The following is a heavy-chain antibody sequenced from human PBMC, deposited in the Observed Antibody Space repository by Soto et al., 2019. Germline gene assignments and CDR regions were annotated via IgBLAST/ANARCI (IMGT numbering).Heavy chain of an antibody. J-gene: IGHJ4*02. CDR3: ARLRGNDYDTSGFPGGYFDY. CDR1: GVSISSSSYY. CDR2: IYYSGST. V-gene: IGHV4-39*01. D-gene: IGHD3-22*01. Sequence: PSETLSLTCTVSGVSISSSSYYWGWIRQPPGKGLEWIGSIYYSGSTYYNPSLKSRVTISVDTSKNQFSLRLSSVTAADTAVYYCARLRGNDYDTSGFPGGYFDYWGQGILVTVSS.